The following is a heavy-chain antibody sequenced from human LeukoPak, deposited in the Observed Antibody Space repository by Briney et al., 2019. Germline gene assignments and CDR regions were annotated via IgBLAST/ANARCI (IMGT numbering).Heavy chain of an antibody. CDR2: IRYDGSNK. Sequence: GGSLRLSCAASGFTFSSYGMHWVRQAPGKGLEWVAFIRYDGSNKYYADSVKGRFTISRDNSKNTLYLQMNSLRAEDTAVYYCAKAVRASGGATPRQNYYYYMDVWGKGTTVTISS. J-gene: IGHJ6*03. D-gene: IGHD1-26*01. V-gene: IGHV3-30*02. CDR1: GFTFSSYG. CDR3: AKAVRASGGATPRQNYYYYMDV.